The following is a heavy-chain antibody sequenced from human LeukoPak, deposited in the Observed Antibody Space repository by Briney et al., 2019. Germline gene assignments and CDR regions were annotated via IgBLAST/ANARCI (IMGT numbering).Heavy chain of an antibody. J-gene: IGHJ6*02. V-gene: IGHV4-34*01. CDR2: INHSGST. D-gene: IGHD2-15*01. CDR1: GGSFSGYY. CDR3: ARGRVRSGGIRGSIYGMDV. Sequence: PSETLSLTCAVYGGSFSGYYWSWIRQPPGKGLEWIGEINHSGSTNYNPSLKSRVTISVDTSKNQFSLKLSSVTAADTAAYYCARGRVRSGGIRGSIYGMDVWGQGTTVTVSS.